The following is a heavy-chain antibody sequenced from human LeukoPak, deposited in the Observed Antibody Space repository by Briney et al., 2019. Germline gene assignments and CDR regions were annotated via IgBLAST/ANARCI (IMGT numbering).Heavy chain of an antibody. CDR3: ARLWDGFDF. CDR1: GGTISGSSYY. V-gene: IGHV4-39*07. Sequence: SETLSLTCTVSGGTISGSSYYWGWIRQPPGKGLEWIGSIYYSGSTYYNPSLKSRVTVSVDTSKNQFSLKLSSVTAADTALYYCARLWDGFDFWGQGTLVTVSS. D-gene: IGHD3-16*01. CDR2: IYYSGST. J-gene: IGHJ4*02.